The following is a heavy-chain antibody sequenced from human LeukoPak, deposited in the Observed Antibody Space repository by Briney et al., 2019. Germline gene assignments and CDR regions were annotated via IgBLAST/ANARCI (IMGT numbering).Heavy chain of an antibody. J-gene: IGHJ3*02. D-gene: IGHD2-15*01. CDR2: ISGSGGST. CDR1: GFTFSSYA. Sequence: GGSLRLSCAASGFTFSSYAMSWVRQASGKGLEWVSAISGSGGSTYYADSVKGRFTISRGNTKNSLYLQMNSLRAEDTAVYYCAKDGGSDPDSFDIWGQGTMVTVSS. CDR3: AKDGGSDPDSFDI. V-gene: IGHV3-23*01.